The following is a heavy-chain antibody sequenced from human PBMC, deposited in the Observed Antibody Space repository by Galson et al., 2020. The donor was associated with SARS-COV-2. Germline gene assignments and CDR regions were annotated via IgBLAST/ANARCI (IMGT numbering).Heavy chain of an antibody. Sequence: GGSLRLSCVASGFSFGSYAMSWVRQAPGKGLEWVSIISRRDGDTYYADSVEGRFTISRDDSRNTLYLQMESLTADDTAVYYCARAAQTYYEFWSGYYNAPHFDYWGQGTLVTVSS. CDR1: GFSFGSYA. CDR3: ARAAQTYYEFWSGYYNAPHFDY. J-gene: IGHJ4*02. CDR2: ISRRDGDT. D-gene: IGHD3-3*01. V-gene: IGHV3-23*01.